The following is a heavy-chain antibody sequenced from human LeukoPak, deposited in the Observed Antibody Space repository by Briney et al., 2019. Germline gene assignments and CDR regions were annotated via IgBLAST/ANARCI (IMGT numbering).Heavy chain of an antibody. J-gene: IGHJ4*02. CDR3: AKDSLVVVSATSGY. CDR2: ISGSGGNT. V-gene: IGHV3-23*01. D-gene: IGHD2-15*01. Sequence: GGSLRLSCAASGFTFSNYAMNWVRQAPGKGLEWVSAISGSGGNTYYADSVKGRFTISRDNSKNTLYLQMNGLRAEDTAVYYCAKDSLVVVSATSGYWGQGTLVTVSS. CDR1: GFTFSNYA.